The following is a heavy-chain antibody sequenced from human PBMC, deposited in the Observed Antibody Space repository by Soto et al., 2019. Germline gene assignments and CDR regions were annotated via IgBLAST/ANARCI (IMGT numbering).Heavy chain of an antibody. CDR1: GYTFSSTG. CDR2: ISPYKGNT. J-gene: IGHJ4*02. CDR3: ARDLDGSGNYYTNY. Sequence: ASVKVSCKPSGYTFSSTGISWVRQAPGQGLEWMGWISPYKGNTYYAQRLQGRVTMTTDTSTSTAYMELRSLTSYDTAVYFCARDLDGSGNYYTNYWGQGTLVTVSA. D-gene: IGHD3-10*01. V-gene: IGHV1-18*01.